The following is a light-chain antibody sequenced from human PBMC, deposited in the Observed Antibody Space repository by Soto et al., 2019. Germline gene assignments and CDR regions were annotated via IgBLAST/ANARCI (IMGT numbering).Light chain of an antibody. V-gene: IGKV3-11*01. Sequence: EIVLTQSPATLSLSPGERATLSCRASQSVSDYLAWYQQKPGRAPRLLIYDASNRATGIPARFSGSGFGTDFTLTISSLEPEDFAVYYCEQRSIWPLYTFGQGTKVDIK. J-gene: IGKJ2*01. CDR2: DAS. CDR3: EQRSIWPLYT. CDR1: QSVSDY.